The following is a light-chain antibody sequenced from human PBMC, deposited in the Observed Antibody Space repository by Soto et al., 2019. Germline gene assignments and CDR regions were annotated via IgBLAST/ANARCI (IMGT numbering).Light chain of an antibody. CDR1: ESVDSH. J-gene: IGKJ3*01. Sequence: ERVMTQSPATLSVSPGERVTLSCRASESVDSHLAWYQQKAGQAPRLLIYDTSIRATGVSVRFSGSGSGTEFTLTISSLQSEDSAVYYCQQYGSAPFTFGPGTKVDIK. CDR2: DTS. CDR3: QQYGSAPFT. V-gene: IGKV3-15*01.